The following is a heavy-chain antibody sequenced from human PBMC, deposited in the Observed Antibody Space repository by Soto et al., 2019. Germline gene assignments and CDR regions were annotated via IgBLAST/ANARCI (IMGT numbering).Heavy chain of an antibody. V-gene: IGHV3-30*18. CDR1: GFTFSQYA. J-gene: IGHJ4*02. CDR2: MSYDGSNE. CDR3: AKDGSHNFDY. Sequence: QGQLVESGGGVVQPGRSLRLYCAASGFTFSQYAMHWVRQAPGKGLEWVALMSYDGSNEYYADSVKGRFTISRDNSKNTLYLQMNSLIAEDTAVYYCAKDGSHNFDYWGQGTLVTVSS. D-gene: IGHD1-26*01.